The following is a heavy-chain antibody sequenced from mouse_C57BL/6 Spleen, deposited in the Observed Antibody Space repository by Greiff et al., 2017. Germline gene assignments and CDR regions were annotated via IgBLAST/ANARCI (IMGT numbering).Heavy chain of an antibody. CDR2: INPNNGGT. J-gene: IGHJ2*01. CDR1: GYTFTDYY. D-gene: IGHD2-3*01. V-gene: IGHV1-26*01. CDR3: ARRGEYEYIDY. Sequence: EVQLQQSGPELVKPGASVKISCKASGYTFTDYYMNWVKQSHGKSLEWIGDINPNNGGTSYNQKFKGKATLTVDKSSSTAYMELRSLPSEDSAVYYCARRGEYEYIDYWGQGTTLTVSA.